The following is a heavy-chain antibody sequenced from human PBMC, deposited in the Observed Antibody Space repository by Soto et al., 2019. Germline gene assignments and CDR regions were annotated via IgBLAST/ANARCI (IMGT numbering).Heavy chain of an antibody. CDR2: ISYSGST. Sequence: PSETLSLTCTVSGGSISSYYWSWIRQPPGKGLEWIGYISYSGSTNYNSSLNSRVTILVETSKNQFSLKLSSVTAADTAVYYCARRYGPGFDYWGQGTLVTVSS. CDR3: ARRYGPGFDY. D-gene: IGHD4-17*01. J-gene: IGHJ4*02. V-gene: IGHV4-59*08. CDR1: GGSISSYY.